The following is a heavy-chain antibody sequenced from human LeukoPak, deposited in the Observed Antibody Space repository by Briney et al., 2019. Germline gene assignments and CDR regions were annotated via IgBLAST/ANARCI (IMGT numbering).Heavy chain of an antibody. CDR3: AREQGIQTRPKGLWATMVVTPASCPDY. CDR2: ISSSSSYI. V-gene: IGHV3-21*01. CDR1: GFTFSSYS. D-gene: IGHD4-23*01. J-gene: IGHJ4*02. Sequence: PGGSLRLSCAASGFTFSSYSMNWVRQAPGKGLGWVSSISSSSSYIYYADSVKGRFTISRDNAKNSLYLQMNSLRVEDTAVYYCAREQGIQTRPKGLWATMVVTPASCPDYWGQGTLVTVAS.